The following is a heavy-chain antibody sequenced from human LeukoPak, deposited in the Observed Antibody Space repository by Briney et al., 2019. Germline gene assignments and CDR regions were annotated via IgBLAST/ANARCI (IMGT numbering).Heavy chain of an antibody. D-gene: IGHD1-20*01. CDR3: ARCYNWIPPEL. CDR1: GYTFTSYY. Sequence: ASVKVSCKASGYTFTSYYMHWVRQAPGQGLEWMGIINPSGGSTSYAQKFQGRVTMTRDTSTSTVYMELSGLRSEDTAVYYCARCYNWIPPELWGGGTLVTVSS. V-gene: IGHV1-46*01. CDR2: INPSGGST. J-gene: IGHJ2*01.